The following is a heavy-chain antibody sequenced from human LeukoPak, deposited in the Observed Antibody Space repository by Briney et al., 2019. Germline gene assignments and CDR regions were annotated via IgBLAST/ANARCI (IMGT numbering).Heavy chain of an antibody. CDR1: GFTFSSYS. J-gene: IGHJ4*02. CDR2: ISYDGSNK. V-gene: IGHV3-30*18. Sequence: GGSLRLSCAASGFTFSSYSMHWVRQAPRKGLEWVAVISYDGSNKYYADSMKGRFTSSRDNSKNTLYLQMNSLRAEDTAVYYCAKSPYSSSPNFDYWGQGTLVTVSS. CDR3: AKSPYSSSPNFDY. D-gene: IGHD6-6*01.